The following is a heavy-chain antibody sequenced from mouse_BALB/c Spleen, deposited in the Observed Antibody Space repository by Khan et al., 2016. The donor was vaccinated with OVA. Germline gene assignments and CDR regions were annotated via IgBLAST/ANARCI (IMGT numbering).Heavy chain of an antibody. D-gene: IGHD4-1*01. Sequence: QVQLQQSGAELMKPGASVKISCKATGYTFSSYWIEWVKQRPGHGLEWIGEILPGRGNSNYNEKFKGKATFTADKSSNIAYMQLNSLTSEDSAVYYCARGAGTTFGMDDWGQGTSVTVSS. CDR1: GYTFSSYW. CDR3: ARGAGTTFGMDD. V-gene: IGHV1-9*01. J-gene: IGHJ4*01. CDR2: ILPGRGNS.